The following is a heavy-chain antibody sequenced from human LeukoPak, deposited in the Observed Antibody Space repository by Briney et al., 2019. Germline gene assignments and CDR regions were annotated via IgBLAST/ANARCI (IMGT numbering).Heavy chain of an antibody. V-gene: IGHV4-4*02. CDR1: GGSISSSNW. CDR2: IYHSGST. CDR3: ARDRRVGATTYYFDY. D-gene: IGHD1-26*01. Sequence: PSGTLSLTCAVSGGSISSSNWWSWVRQPPGKGLEWIGEIYHSGSTNYNPSLKSRVTISVDTSKNQFSLKLSSVTAADTAVYYCARDRRVGATTYYFDYWGQGTLVTVSS. J-gene: IGHJ4*02.